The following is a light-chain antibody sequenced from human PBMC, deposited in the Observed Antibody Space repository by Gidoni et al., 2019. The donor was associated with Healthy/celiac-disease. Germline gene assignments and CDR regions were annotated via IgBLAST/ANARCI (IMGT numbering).Light chain of an antibody. CDR3: QVWDSSSDSWV. Sequence: KTARITCGGNNIGSKSVHWYQQKPGQAPVLVIYDDSDRPSGIPERFSGSNSGNTATLTISRVEVGDEADYYCQVWDSSSDSWVFGGGTKLTVL. V-gene: IGLV3-21*03. CDR2: DDS. J-gene: IGLJ3*02. CDR1: NIGSKS.